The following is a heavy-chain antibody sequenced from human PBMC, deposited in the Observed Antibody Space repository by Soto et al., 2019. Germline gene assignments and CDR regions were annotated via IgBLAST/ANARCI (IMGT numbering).Heavy chain of an antibody. V-gene: IGHV1-18*04. J-gene: IGHJ6*02. CDR1: GYTFSGYS. CDR3: ARDVFCGGAPACPDMDV. Sequence: QVVLEQSGGEVKKPGASVKVSCKASGYTFSGYSITWVRQAPGQGLEWMGRISGYNGNTNYARTLRGRLTLTTDTSTSTAYMEFRSLTADDTAVYYCARDVFCGGAPACPDMDVWGQGTTVTVSS. D-gene: IGHD2-21*01. CDR2: ISGYNGNT.